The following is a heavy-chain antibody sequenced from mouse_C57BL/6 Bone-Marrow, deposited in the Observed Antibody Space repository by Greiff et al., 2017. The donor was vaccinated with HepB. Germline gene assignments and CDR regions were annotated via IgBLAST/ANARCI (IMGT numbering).Heavy chain of an antibody. J-gene: IGHJ3*01. CDR2: ISYDGSN. D-gene: IGHD2-1*01. V-gene: IGHV3-6*01. CDR1: GYSITSGYY. CDR3: AKGIYSWFAY. Sequence: ESGPGLVKPSQSLSLTCSVTGYSITSGYYWNWIRQFPGNKLEWMGYISYDGSNNYNPSLKNRISITRDTSKNQFFLKLNSVTTEDTATYYCAKGIYSWFAYWGQGTLVTVSA.